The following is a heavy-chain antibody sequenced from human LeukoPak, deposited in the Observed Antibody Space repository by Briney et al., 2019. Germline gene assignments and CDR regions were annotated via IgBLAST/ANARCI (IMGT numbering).Heavy chain of an antibody. D-gene: IGHD3-22*01. CDR1: GDSINSYY. CDR3: ARPGNYYDSSSPFDY. Sequence: SETLSLTCTVSGDSINSYYWTWIRQAPGKGLEWIGYIYYTGSTNYSPSLKSRVSISIDPSKNQFSLKLTSVTAADTAMYYCARPGNYYDSSSPFDYWGQGTLVTVSS. CDR2: IYYTGST. V-gene: IGHV4-59*08. J-gene: IGHJ4*02.